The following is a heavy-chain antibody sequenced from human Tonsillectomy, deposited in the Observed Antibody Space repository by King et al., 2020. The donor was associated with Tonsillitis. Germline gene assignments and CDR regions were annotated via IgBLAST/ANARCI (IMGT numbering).Heavy chain of an antibody. Sequence: VQLQQWGAGLLKPSETLSLTCAVYGGSFSGYYWSWIRQPPGKGLEWIGEINDSGSTNCNPSLKSRVTISVDTSKNQFSLKLSSVTAADTAVYYCARGPDFGVVISYYYGMDVWGQGTTVTVSS. J-gene: IGHJ6*02. CDR2: INDSGST. CDR3: ARGPDFGVVISYYYGMDV. V-gene: IGHV4-34*01. CDR1: GGSFSGYY. D-gene: IGHD3-3*01.